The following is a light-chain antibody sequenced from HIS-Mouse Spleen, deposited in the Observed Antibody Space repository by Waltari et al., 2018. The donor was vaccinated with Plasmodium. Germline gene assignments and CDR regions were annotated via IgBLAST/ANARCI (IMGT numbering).Light chain of an antibody. V-gene: IGKV1-33*01. CDR2: DAS. CDR3: QQYDNLPLT. CDR1: QDSSND. J-gene: IGKJ4*01. Sequence: DIQMTQSPSSLSASVGDRVTITCQASQDSSNDLNWYQQKPGKAPKLLIYDASNLETGVPSRFSGSGSGTDFTFTISSLQPEDIATYYCQQYDNLPLTFGGGTKVEIK.